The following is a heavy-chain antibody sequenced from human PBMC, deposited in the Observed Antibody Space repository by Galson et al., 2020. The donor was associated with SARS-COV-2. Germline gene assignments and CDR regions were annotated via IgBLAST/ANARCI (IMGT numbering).Heavy chain of an antibody. CDR3: ARETGSSGWYRRVKYYYYMDV. D-gene: IGHD6-19*01. CDR1: GFTFDDYP. J-gene: IGHJ6*03. Sequence: GSLRLSCVGSGFTFDDYPMNWVRQAPGKGLEWVSSINWNGAITSYAASVKGRFTISRDNAKNSLYLQMNSLTAEDTAFYYCARETGSSGWYRRVKYYYYMDVWGKGTTVIISS. CDR2: INWNGAIT. V-gene: IGHV3-20*04.